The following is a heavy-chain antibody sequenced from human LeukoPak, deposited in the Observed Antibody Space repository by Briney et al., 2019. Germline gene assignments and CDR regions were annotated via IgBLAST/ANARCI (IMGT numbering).Heavy chain of an antibody. CDR3: ARSGYGSGSYLNWFDP. CDR2: IIPIFGTA. Sequence: SVTVSCKASRDTFTNNAISWVRQAPGQGLEWMGGIIPIFGTAHYAQKFQGRVTITADESTSTAYMELSSLRSDDTAVYYCARSGYGSGSYLNWFDPWGQGTLVTVSS. D-gene: IGHD3-10*01. V-gene: IGHV1-69*01. J-gene: IGHJ5*02. CDR1: RDTFTNNA.